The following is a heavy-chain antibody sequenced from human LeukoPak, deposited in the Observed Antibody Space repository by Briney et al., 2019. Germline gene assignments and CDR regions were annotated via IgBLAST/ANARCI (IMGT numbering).Heavy chain of an antibody. D-gene: IGHD3-22*01. J-gene: IGHJ4*02. Sequence: GESLKISCKGSGYSFTSYWIGWVRQMPGKGLEWMGIIYPGDSDTRYSPSFQGQVPISADKSISTAYLRWSSLKAPDTAMNYCGGGSRGYYDSSGYSLLGYWGQGTLVTVSS. CDR2: IYPGDSDT. CDR1: GYSFTSYW. V-gene: IGHV5-51*01. CDR3: GGGSRGYYDSSGYSLLGY.